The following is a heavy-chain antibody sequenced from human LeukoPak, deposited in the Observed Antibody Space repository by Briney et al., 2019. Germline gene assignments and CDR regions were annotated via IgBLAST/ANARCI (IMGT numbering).Heavy chain of an antibody. Sequence: ASVKVSCKASGYTFTSYGISWVRQAPGQGLEWMGWISAYNGNTNYAQKLQGRVTMTTDTSTSTAYMELRSLRSEDTAVYYCARDCSGGSCYLSFDYWGQGTLVTVSS. CDR2: ISAYNGNT. D-gene: IGHD2-15*01. V-gene: IGHV1-18*01. CDR3: ARDCSGGSCYLSFDY. CDR1: GYTFTSYG. J-gene: IGHJ4*02.